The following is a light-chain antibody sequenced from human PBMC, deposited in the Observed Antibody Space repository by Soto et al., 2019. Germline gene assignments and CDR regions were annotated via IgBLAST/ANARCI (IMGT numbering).Light chain of an antibody. J-gene: IGLJ1*01. CDR3: SSYTTSNTRQIV. Sequence: QSALTQPASVSGSPGQSITISCTGTRSEVGGYNYVSWYQHHPGKAPKLIIYDVSNRPSGVSNRFSGSKSGNTASLTISGLQPEDEADYYCSSYTTSNTRQIVFGTGTKVTVL. CDR1: RSEVGGYNY. CDR2: DVS. V-gene: IGLV2-14*03.